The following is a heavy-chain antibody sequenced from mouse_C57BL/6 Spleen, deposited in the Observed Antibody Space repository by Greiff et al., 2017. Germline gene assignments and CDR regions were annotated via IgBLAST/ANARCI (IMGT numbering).Heavy chain of an antibody. CDR2: IDPSDSYP. CDR1: GYTFTSYW. V-gene: IGHV1-69*01. D-gene: IGHD2-5*01. J-gene: IGHJ4*01. CDR3: ARFSNLYAMDY. Sequence: QVQLQQPGAELVMPGASVKLSCKASGYTFTSYWMHWVKQRPGQGLEWIGEIDPSDSYPNYNQKFKGKSTLTVDNSSSTAYMQLSSLTSEDSAVYYCARFSNLYAMDYWGQGTSVTVAS.